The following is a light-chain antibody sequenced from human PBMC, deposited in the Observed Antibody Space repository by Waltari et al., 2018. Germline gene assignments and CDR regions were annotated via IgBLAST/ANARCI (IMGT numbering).Light chain of an antibody. CDR3: LQYHYWPPWT. CDR2: DTS. V-gene: IGKV1D-13*01. CDR1: QGISSQ. Sequence: AIQLTQSPSSLSASVGASVTISCRASQGISSQLAWYQQKPGKAPKLLIPDTSPVESGVPLRFRGSGSGTDFTLTISSLQSEDLALYHCLQYHYWPPWTFGQGTKVEVK. J-gene: IGKJ1*01.